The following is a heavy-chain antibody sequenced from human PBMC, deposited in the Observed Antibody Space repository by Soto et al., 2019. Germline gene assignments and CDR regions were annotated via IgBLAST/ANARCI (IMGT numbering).Heavy chain of an antibody. D-gene: IGHD3-22*01. V-gene: IGHV1-18*01. J-gene: IGHJ4*02. CDR2: ISAYNGNT. CDR3: ARDGYYGSSGYRPDFDY. Sequence: GASVKVSSKAPGYTFTSNGRSSAQQATGQGLEWMGWISAYNGNTNYAQKLQGRVTMTTDTSTSTAYMELRSLRSDDTAVYYCARDGYYGSSGYRPDFDYWRQGTLVTVS. CDR1: GYTFTSNG.